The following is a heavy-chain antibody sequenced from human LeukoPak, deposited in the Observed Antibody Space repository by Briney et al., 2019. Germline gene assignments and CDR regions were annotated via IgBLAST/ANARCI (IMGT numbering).Heavy chain of an antibody. V-gene: IGHV1-18*04. Sequence: ASVKVSCKGSGYTFTGYYMHWVRQAPGQGLEWLGWISAYNGNTNYAQKLQGRVTMSTDTSTSTAYMELRSLRSDDTAVYYCARDHKYSSSDFDYWGQGTLVTVSS. CDR3: ARDHKYSSSDFDY. CDR2: ISAYNGNT. J-gene: IGHJ4*02. D-gene: IGHD6-6*01. CDR1: GYTFTGYY.